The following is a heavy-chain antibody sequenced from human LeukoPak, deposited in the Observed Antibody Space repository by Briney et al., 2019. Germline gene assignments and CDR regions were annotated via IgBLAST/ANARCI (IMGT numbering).Heavy chain of an antibody. J-gene: IGHJ3*02. CDR2: INPSGGST. V-gene: IGHV1-46*01. D-gene: IGHD3-16*01. CDR1: AYTFTSYY. CDR3: ARPYDYVWGSSSGQYDAFDI. Sequence: ASVKVSCNASAYTFTSYYIHWVRQAPGQGLEWMGIINPSGGSTSYAQKFQGRVTMTRDRSTSTVYMELSSLRSEDTGVYYCARPYDYVWGSSSGQYDAFDIWGQGTMVTVSS.